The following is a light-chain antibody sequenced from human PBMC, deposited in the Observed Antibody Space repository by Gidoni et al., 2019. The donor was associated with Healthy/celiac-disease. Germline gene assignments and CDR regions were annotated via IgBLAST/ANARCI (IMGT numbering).Light chain of an antibody. CDR2: LGS. CDR3: MQALQTPRT. V-gene: IGKV2-28*01. J-gene: IGKJ2*01. CDR1: QSLLHSNGYNY. Sequence: DLVMTQSPLSLHVTPGEPASIPCRSSQSLLHSNGYNYLDWYLQKPGQSPQLLIYLGSNRASGVPDRFSGSGSGTDFTLKISRVEAEDVGVYYCMQALQTPRTFGQGTKLEIK.